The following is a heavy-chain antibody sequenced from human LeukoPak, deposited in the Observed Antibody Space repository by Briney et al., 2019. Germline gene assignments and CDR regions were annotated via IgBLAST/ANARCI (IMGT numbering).Heavy chain of an antibody. CDR3: AREGGFYRPLAY. D-gene: IGHD3-3*01. CDR2: VHLDGRT. J-gene: IGHJ4*02. Sequence: PSETLSLTRGVSGGSVISTNWWTWVRQPPGKGLEWIGEVHLDGRTNYNPSLESRLTISVDLSENHVSLKLTSVTAADTAVYYCAREGGFYRPLAYSGQGTLVTVSS. CDR1: GGSVISTNW. V-gene: IGHV4-4*02.